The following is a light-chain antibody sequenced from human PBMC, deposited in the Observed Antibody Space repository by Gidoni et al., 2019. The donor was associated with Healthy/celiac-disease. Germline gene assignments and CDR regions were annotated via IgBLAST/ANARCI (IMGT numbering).Light chain of an antibody. CDR1: QGVSSY. Sequence: EIVLTQPPDTRSLSPGERATLSCRASQGVSSYLAWYQQQPGQAPRLLIYDASNRATGIPARFSGSGSGTYFTLTISSLEPEDFAVYYCQQRSNWPPEYTFGQGTKLEIK. CDR2: DAS. J-gene: IGKJ2*01. CDR3: QQRSNWPPEYT. V-gene: IGKV3-11*01.